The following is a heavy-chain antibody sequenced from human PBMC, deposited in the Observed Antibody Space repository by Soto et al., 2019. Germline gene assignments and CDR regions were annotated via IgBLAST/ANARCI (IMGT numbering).Heavy chain of an antibody. Sequence: SETLSLTCTVSGGSISSTTYFWAWIRQSPGKGPEWTGSIYYSGSTYFNPSLRSRVTMSVDTSENQFSLRLNSVTAADTAMYYCARQGSSGDYFRNFLWFDPWGQGTLVTVS. J-gene: IGHJ5*02. CDR1: GGSISSTTYF. V-gene: IGHV4-39*01. CDR2: IYYSGST. CDR3: ARQGSSGDYFRNFLWFDP. D-gene: IGHD3-10*01.